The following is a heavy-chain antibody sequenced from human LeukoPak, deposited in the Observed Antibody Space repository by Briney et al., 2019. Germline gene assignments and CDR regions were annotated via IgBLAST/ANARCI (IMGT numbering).Heavy chain of an antibody. J-gene: IGHJ5*02. CDR3: AGSTVGNWFDP. V-gene: IGHV4-59*01. CDR1: GGSISSYY. CDR2: VHYSGST. D-gene: IGHD4-17*01. Sequence: SETLSLTCTVSGGSISSYYGSWIRQPPGKGLDYIGYVHYSGSTDYNPSLRSRVTTSVDTSRNQFSLNLTSATAADTAIYYCAGSTVGNWFDPWGQGTLVTVSS.